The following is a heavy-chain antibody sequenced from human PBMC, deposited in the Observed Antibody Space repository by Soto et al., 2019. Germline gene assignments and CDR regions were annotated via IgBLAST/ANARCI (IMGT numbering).Heavy chain of an antibody. J-gene: IGHJ3*02. CDR3: ALVASGSYYSGAFDI. V-gene: IGHV1-69*06. D-gene: IGHD1-26*01. CDR1: GGTFSSYA. Sequence: SVKVSCKASGGTFSSYAISWVRQAPGQGLEWMGGIIPIFGTANYAQKFQGRVTITADKPTSTAYMELSSLRSEDTAVYYCALVASGSYYSGAFDIWGQGTMVTVSS. CDR2: IIPIFGTA.